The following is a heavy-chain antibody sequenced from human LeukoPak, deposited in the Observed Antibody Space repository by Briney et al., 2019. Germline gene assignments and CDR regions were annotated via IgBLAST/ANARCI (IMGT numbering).Heavy chain of an antibody. V-gene: IGHV1-18*01. CDR1: GYTFTSYG. CDR3: AAEDILTGYYY. D-gene: IGHD3-9*01. Sequence: GASVKVSCKASGYTFTSYGISWVRQAPGQGLEWMGWISAYNGNTNYAQKFQGRVAMTRDTSTSTVYMELSSLRSEDTAVYYCAAEDILTGYYYWGQGTLVTVSS. J-gene: IGHJ4*02. CDR2: ISAYNGNT.